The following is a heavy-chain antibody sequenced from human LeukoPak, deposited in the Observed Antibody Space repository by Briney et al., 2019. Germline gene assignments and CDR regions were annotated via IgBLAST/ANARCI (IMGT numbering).Heavy chain of an antibody. V-gene: IGHV4-39*07. CDR2: IYYSGST. J-gene: IGHJ4*02. CDR1: GGSISSSSYY. Sequence: SETLSLTCTVSGGSISSSSYYWGWIRQPPGKGLEWIGSIYYSGSTYYNPSLKSRVTISVDTSKNQFSLKLSSVTAADTAVYYCARLGGSSGWYSPNTRYFDYWGQGTLVTVSS. D-gene: IGHD6-19*01. CDR3: ARLGGSSGWYSPNTRYFDY.